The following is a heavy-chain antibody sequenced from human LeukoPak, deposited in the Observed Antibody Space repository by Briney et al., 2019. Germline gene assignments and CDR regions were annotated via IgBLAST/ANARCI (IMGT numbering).Heavy chain of an antibody. CDR2: IYYSGST. CDR1: GGSISSGGYY. J-gene: IGHJ3*02. V-gene: IGHV4-30-2*03. Sequence: PSETLSLTCTVSGGSISSGGYYWSWIRQPPGKGLEWIGYIYYSGSTYYNPSLKSRVTISVDTSKNQFSLKLSSVTAADTAVYYCARGGSPPLGDAFDIWGQGTMVTVSS. CDR3: ARGGSPPLGDAFDI. D-gene: IGHD2-15*01.